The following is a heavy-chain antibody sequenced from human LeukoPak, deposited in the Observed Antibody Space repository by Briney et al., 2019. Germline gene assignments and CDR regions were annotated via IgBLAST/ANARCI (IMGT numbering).Heavy chain of an antibody. J-gene: IGHJ3*02. V-gene: IGHV3-53*01. CDR1: GFTVSTTY. Sequence: PGGSLRLSCAASGFTVSTTYMSWVRQAPGKGLEWVPIIYSGGSTYYAHSVKGRFTISRDNSKNTVYLQMNSLRAEDTAVYYCARDLGTNDAFDIWGQGTMLTVSS. CDR3: ARDLGTNDAFDI. D-gene: IGHD7-27*01. CDR2: IYSGGST.